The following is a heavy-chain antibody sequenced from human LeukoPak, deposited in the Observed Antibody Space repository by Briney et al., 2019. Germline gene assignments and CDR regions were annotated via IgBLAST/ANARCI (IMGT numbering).Heavy chain of an antibody. Sequence: PGGSLRLSCAASGFTFSSYAMSWVRQAPAKGLQWVSSISDSDGSTYYADSVKGRFTISRDNSKNTLYLQMNSLRAEDAAVYYCAKDWDMAPCYWGQGTLVTVSS. CDR1: GFTFSSYA. CDR3: AKDWDMAPCY. D-gene: IGHD2-15*01. CDR2: ISDSDGST. V-gene: IGHV3-23*01. J-gene: IGHJ4*02.